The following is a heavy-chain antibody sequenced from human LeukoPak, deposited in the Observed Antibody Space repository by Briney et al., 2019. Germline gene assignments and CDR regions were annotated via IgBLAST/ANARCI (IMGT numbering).Heavy chain of an antibody. D-gene: IGHD1-26*01. J-gene: IGHJ4*02. V-gene: IGHV3-23*01. CDR2: ISGRGDYT. CDR1: GFIFSNYG. Sequence: GGSLRLSCAASGFIFSNYGMTWVRQPPGKGLEWVSTISGRGDYTHYADSVRGRFTISRDNSKNTLYLQMNSLKAEDTAVYYCAKDVGGTSFFDYWGQGTLVTVSS. CDR3: AKDVGGTSFFDY.